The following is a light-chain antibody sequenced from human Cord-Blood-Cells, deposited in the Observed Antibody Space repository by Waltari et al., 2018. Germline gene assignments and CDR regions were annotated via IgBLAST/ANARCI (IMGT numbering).Light chain of an antibody. CDR3: QQYYSTPLT. CDR2: WAS. J-gene: IGKJ4*02. Sequence: DIVMTQPPDSLAVSLGERATINCKSSRSVLYSSNNKNYLAWYQQKPGQPPKLLIYWASTRESGVPDRFSGSGSGTDFTLTISSLQAEDVAVYYCQQYYSTPLTFGGGTKVEIK. CDR1: RSVLYSSNNKNY. V-gene: IGKV4-1*01.